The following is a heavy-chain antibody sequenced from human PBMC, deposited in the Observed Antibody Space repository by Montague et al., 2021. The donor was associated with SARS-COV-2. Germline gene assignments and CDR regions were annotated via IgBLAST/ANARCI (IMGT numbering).Heavy chain of an antibody. CDR1: GGSISGYY. J-gene: IGHJ6*03. V-gene: IGHV4-59*01. Sequence: SETLSLTCTVPGGSISGYYWSWIRQPPGKGLEWIGYIYYSGSTNYNPSLKSRVTISVDTSKNQFSLKLSSVTAADTAVYYCARGIFTIPFIPAHYYMDVWGRGTTVTVSS. D-gene: IGHD3-3*01. CDR3: ARGIFTIPFIPAHYYMDV. CDR2: IYYSGST.